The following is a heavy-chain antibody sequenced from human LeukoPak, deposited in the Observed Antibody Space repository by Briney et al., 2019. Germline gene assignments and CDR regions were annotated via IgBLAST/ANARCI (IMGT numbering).Heavy chain of an antibody. Sequence: GGSLRLFCAASGFTFSSYSMNWVRQAPGKGLECVSSISSSSSYIYYADSVKGRFTISRDNAKNSLYLQMNSLRAEDTAVYYCARDSGIVVVTAISGYYYGMDVWGQGTTVTVSS. CDR3: ARDSGIVVVTAISGYYYGMDV. J-gene: IGHJ6*02. V-gene: IGHV3-21*01. CDR2: ISSSSSYI. D-gene: IGHD2-21*02. CDR1: GFTFSSYS.